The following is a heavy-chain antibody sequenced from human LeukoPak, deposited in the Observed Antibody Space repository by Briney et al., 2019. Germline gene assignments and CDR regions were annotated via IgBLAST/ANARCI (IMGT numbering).Heavy chain of an antibody. J-gene: IGHJ1*01. CDR1: GGTFSSYA. CDR2: IIPIFGTA. V-gene: IGHV1-69*01. D-gene: IGHD2-2*01. Sequence: SVKVSCKASGGTFSSYAISWVRQAPGQGLEWMGGIIPIFGTANYAQKFQGRVTITADESTSIAYMELSSLRSEDTAVYYCARDLYCSSTSCSEYFQHWGQGTLVTVSS. CDR3: ARDLYCSSTSCSEYFQH.